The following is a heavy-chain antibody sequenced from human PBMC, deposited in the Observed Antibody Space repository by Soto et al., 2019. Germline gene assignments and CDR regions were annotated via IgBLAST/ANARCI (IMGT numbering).Heavy chain of an antibody. J-gene: IGHJ6*02. CDR1: GYTFYSHS. D-gene: IGHD5-18*01. Sequence: QAQLVQSGAEVKKPGASVKVSCKASGYTFYSHSISWVRQAPGQGLEWMGRISADNGNTKYAPKFRGRVTMATDTSTSTVYMELRNLRSDDTAVYYCARCIQQDYYYGMDVWGQATTVTVSS. CDR2: ISADNGNT. CDR3: ARCIQQDYYYGMDV. V-gene: IGHV1-18*01.